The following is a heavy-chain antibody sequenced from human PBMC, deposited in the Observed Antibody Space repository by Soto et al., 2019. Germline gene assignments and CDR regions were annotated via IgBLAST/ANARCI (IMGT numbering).Heavy chain of an antibody. CDR1: GFTVSSNY. CDR2: IYSGGST. D-gene: IGHD1-26*01. Sequence: GGSLRLSCAASGFTVSSNYMSWVRQAPGKGLEWVSVIYSGGSTYYADSVKGRFTISRDNSKNTLYLQMNSLRAEDTAVYYCARAELRREFDYWGQGTLVTVSS. J-gene: IGHJ4*02. CDR3: ARAELRREFDY. V-gene: IGHV3-66*01.